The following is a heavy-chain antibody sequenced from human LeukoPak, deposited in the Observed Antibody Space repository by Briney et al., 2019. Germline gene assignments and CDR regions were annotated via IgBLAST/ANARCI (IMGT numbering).Heavy chain of an antibody. J-gene: IGHJ4*02. D-gene: IGHD3-10*01. V-gene: IGHV3-33*01. CDR1: GFPFSNYG. CDR2: IWYDGSKR. CDR3: ARDLGNFGSGTSYYDY. Sequence: GSLRLSCTASGFPFSNYGLHWVRQAPGKGLEWMALIWYDGSKRYYADSVQGRFTISRDDSKNTLFLQMNSLRAEDTAVYYCARDLGNFGSGTSYYDYWGQGTLVTVSS.